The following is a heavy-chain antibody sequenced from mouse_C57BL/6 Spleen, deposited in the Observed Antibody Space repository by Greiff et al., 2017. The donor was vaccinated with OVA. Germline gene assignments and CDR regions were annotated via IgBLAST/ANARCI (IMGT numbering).Heavy chain of an antibody. CDR1: GFTFSSYA. Sequence: EVKVVESGEGLVKPGGSLKLSCAASGFTFSSYAMSWVRQTPEKRLEWVAYISSGGDYIYYADTVKGRFTISRDNARNTLYLQMSSLKSEDTAMYYCTRRRGSSPYYFDYWGQGTTLTVSS. CDR2: ISSGGDYI. J-gene: IGHJ2*01. CDR3: TRRRGSSPYYFDY. V-gene: IGHV5S21*01. D-gene: IGHD1-1*01.